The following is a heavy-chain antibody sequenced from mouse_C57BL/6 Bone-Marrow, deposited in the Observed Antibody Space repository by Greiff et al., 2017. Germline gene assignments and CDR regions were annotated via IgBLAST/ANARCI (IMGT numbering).Heavy chain of an antibody. Sequence: VQLQQSVAELVRPGASVKLSCTASGFNIKNTYMHWVKQRPEQGLEWIGRIDPANGNTKYAPKFQGKATITADTSSNTAYLQLSSLTSEGTAISFCAEPIYYYGRGDTWVVYWGEEGLVTVSA. CDR1: GFNIKNTY. J-gene: IGHJ3*01. CDR3: AEPIYYYGRGDTWVVY. CDR2: IDPANGNT. D-gene: IGHD1-1*01. V-gene: IGHV14-3*01.